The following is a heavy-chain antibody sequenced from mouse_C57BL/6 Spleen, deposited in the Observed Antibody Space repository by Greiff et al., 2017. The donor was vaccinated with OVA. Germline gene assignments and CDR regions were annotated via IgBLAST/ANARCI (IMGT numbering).Heavy chain of an antibody. CDR3: ARRYYSNYAMDY. CDR2: IYPGDGDT. D-gene: IGHD2-12*01. J-gene: IGHJ4*01. CDR1: GYAFSSSW. V-gene: IGHV1-82*01. Sequence: QVQLKQSGPELVQPGASVKISCKASGYAFSSSWMNWVKQRPGQGLEWIGRIYPGDGDTNYNGKFKGKATLTADKSSSTAYMQLSSLTSEDSAVYFCARRYYSNYAMDYWGQGTSVTVSS.